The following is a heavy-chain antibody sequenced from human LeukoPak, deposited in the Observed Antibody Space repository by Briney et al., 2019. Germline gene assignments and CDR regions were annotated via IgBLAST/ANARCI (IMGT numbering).Heavy chain of an antibody. Sequence: ASVKVSCKASGYTFTSYDINWVRQATGQGLEWMGWMNPNSGNTGYAQKFQGRVTMTRNTSISTAYMELSSLRSEDTAVYYCARESEGYCSGGSCYDWFDPWGQGTLVTVSS. V-gene: IGHV1-8*01. D-gene: IGHD2-15*01. CDR2: MNPNSGNT. J-gene: IGHJ5*02. CDR1: GYTFTSYD. CDR3: ARESEGYCSGGSCYDWFDP.